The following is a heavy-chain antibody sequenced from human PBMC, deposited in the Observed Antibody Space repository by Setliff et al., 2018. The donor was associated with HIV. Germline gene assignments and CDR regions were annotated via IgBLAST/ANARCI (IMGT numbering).Heavy chain of an antibody. J-gene: IGHJ6*03. D-gene: IGHD1-26*01. Sequence: ASVKVSCKASGYTFTSYAMHWVRQAPGQRLEWMGWINAGNGNTKYSQRFQGRVTMTRDTSISTAYMELSRLRSDDTAVYYCARASREREGKGYYYYHMDVWGKGTTVTVSS. CDR1: GYTFTSYA. V-gene: IGHV1-3*01. CDR2: INAGNGNT. CDR3: ARASREREGKGYYYYHMDV.